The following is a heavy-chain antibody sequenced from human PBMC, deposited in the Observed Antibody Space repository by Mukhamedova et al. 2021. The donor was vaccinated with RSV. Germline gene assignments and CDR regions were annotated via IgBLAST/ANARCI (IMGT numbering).Heavy chain of an antibody. Sequence: GKGLEWVSAISGSGGSTYYPDSVKGRFTISRDNSKNTLYLQMNSLRAEDTAVYYCAKDGSEYYGSGSYFLSDWFDPWGQGTLVTV. CDR2: ISGSGGST. V-gene: IGHV3-23*01. D-gene: IGHD3-10*01. CDR3: AKDGSEYYGSGSYFLSDWFDP. J-gene: IGHJ5*02.